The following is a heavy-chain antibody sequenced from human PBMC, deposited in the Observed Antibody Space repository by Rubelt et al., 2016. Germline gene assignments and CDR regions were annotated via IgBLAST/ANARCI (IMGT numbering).Heavy chain of an antibody. CDR2: IDTNGGTT. Sequence: FTFSSYAMHWVRQAPGKGLEYVSGIDTNGGTTYYADSVKGRFTISRDNSKNTLYVQMSSLRAEDTAVYYCQVAVANTLYWGQGTLVTVSS. CDR1: FTFSSYA. CDR3: QVAVANTLY. D-gene: IGHD6-19*01. J-gene: IGHJ4*02. V-gene: IGHV3-64*05.